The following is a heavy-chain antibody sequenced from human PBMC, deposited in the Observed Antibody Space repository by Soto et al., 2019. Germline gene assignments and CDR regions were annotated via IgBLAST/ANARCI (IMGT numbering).Heavy chain of an antibody. D-gene: IGHD6-6*01. Sequence: QVQLVQSGAEVKKPGSSVKVSCKASGGTFSSYAISWVRQAPGQGLEWMGGIIPIFGTANYAQKFQGRVTITADESTSPAYMELSSLRSEDTAVYYCARVGRDSSSTGDAFDIWGQGTMVTVSS. J-gene: IGHJ3*02. CDR3: ARVGRDSSSTGDAFDI. CDR1: GGTFSSYA. V-gene: IGHV1-69*01. CDR2: IIPIFGTA.